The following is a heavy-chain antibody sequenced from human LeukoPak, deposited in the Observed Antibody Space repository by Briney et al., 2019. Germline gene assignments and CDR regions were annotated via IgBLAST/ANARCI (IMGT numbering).Heavy chain of an antibody. CDR1: GFTFSSYW. CDR3: ARDVYYYDSSGYSG. J-gene: IGHJ4*02. V-gene: IGHV3-7*03. D-gene: IGHD3-22*01. Sequence: GGSLRLSCVASGFTFSSYWMSWVRQAPGKGLEWVANIKQDGSEKYYVDSVKGRFTISRDNAKNSLYLQMNSLRAEDTAVYYCARDVYYYDSSGYSGWGQGTLVTVSS. CDR2: IKQDGSEK.